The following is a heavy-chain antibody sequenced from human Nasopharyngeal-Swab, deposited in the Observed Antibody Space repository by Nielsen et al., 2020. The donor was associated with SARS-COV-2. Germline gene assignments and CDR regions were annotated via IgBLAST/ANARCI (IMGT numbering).Heavy chain of an antibody. CDR3: ARGYSNLPRYNWFDP. V-gene: IGHV3-53*01. CDR1: GFTVSSNY. J-gene: IGHJ5*02. Sequence: GESLKISCSASGFTVSSNYMSWVRQAPGKGLEWVSVISGSGGSTYYADSVKGRFTISRDNSKNTLYLQMNSLRDEDTAVYYCARGYSNLPRYNWFDPWGQGTLVTVSS. CDR2: ISGSGGST. D-gene: IGHD6-13*01.